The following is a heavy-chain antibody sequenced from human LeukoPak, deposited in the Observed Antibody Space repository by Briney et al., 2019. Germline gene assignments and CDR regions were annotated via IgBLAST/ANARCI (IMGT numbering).Heavy chain of an antibody. V-gene: IGHV4-34*01. D-gene: IGHD5-24*01. CDR2: INHSGST. CDR3: ARGGRDGYNYDFDY. CDR1: GGSLSVHY. Sequence: AETLSLTCAVYGGSLSVHYWRWIRNPPGKGLEWIGEINHSGSTNYNPSLKGRVTISVDTSKNQFSLKLSSVTAADTAVYYCARGGRDGYNYDFDYWGQGTLVTVSS. J-gene: IGHJ4*02.